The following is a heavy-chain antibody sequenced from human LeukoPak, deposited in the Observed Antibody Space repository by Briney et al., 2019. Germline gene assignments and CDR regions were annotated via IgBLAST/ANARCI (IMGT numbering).Heavy chain of an antibody. CDR1: GDSMSSSRYS. D-gene: IGHD2-21*01. Sequence: PSETLSLTCDVSGDSMSSSRYSWSWIRQPPGKGLEWIGYIYHGGSTHYNPSLKSRVTISVDRSKKQFSLNLSSVTAADTAVYYCPRIVVDVTRWFDTWGQGTLVTVSS. V-gene: IGHV4-30-2*01. CDR2: IYHGGST. J-gene: IGHJ5*02. CDR3: PRIVVDVTRWFDT.